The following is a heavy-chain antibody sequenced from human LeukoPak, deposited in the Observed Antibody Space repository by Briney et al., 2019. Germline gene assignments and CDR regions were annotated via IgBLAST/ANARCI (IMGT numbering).Heavy chain of an antibody. CDR3: AVARAARRFDY. J-gene: IGHJ4*02. Sequence: SETLSLTCSVSGDSINTYYWSWIRQPPGKGLEWIGYIYYSGSTNYNPSLKSRVTIAVDTSKNQLSLKLSSVTAADTAVYYCAVARAARRFDYWGQGTLVTVSP. V-gene: IGHV4-59*01. D-gene: IGHD2-15*01. CDR2: IYYSGST. CDR1: GDSINTYY.